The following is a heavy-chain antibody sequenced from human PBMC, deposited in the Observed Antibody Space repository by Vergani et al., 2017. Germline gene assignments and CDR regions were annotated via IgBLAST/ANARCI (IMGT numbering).Heavy chain of an antibody. Sequence: EVQLLESGGGLVQPGGSLRLSCAASGFTFSSYAMSWVRQAPGKGLEWVSAISGSGGSTYYADSVKGRFTISRDNSKNTLYLQMNSLRAEDTSVYYCARDSEDIVVSNWFDPWGQGTLVTVSS. CDR1: GFTFSSYA. CDR3: ARDSEDIVVSNWFDP. V-gene: IGHV3-23*01. D-gene: IGHD2-2*01. CDR2: ISGSGGST. J-gene: IGHJ5*02.